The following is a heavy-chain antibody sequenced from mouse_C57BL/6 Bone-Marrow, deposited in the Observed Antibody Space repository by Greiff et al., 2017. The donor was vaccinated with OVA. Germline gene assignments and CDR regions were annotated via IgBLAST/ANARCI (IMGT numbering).Heavy chain of an antibody. CDR2: IDPSDSYT. V-gene: IGHV1-50*01. CDR1: GYTFTSYW. J-gene: IGHJ3*01. CDR3: AREGDYDYDRFAY. D-gene: IGHD2-4*01. Sequence: QQSCKASGYTFTSYWMQWVKQRPGQGLEWIGEIDPSDSYTNYNQKFKGKATLTVDTSSSTAYMQLSSLTSEDSAVYYCAREGDYDYDRFAYWGQGTLVTVSA.